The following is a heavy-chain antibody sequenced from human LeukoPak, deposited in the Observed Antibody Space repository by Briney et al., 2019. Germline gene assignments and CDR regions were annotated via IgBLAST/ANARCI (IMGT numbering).Heavy chain of an antibody. CDR3: ARDLPARGYGMDV. J-gene: IGHJ6*02. CDR1: GYTFTGYY. D-gene: IGHD1-26*01. Sequence: ASVEVSCKASGYTFTGYYMNWVRQAPGQGLEWMGWINPNSGGTNYAQKFQGRVTMTRDTSITTAYMDLRRLTSDDTAVYYCARDLPARGYGMDVWGQGTTVTVSS. CDR2: INPNSGGT. V-gene: IGHV1-2*02.